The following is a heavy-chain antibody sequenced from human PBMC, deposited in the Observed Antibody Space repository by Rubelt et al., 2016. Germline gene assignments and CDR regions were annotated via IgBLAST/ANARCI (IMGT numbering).Heavy chain of an antibody. Sequence: QVQLVESGGGLVKPGGSLRLSCAASGFTFSDYYMSWIRQAPGKGLEWVSYISSSSSYTNYADSVKGRFTISRDNAKNSLYLQMNSLRAEDTAVDDWAGLDVVVVAATVEDYWGQGTLVTVSS. CDR2: ISSSSSYT. CDR1: GFTFSDYY. D-gene: IGHD2-15*01. V-gene: IGHV3-11*06. J-gene: IGHJ4*02. CDR3: AGLDVVVVAATVEDY.